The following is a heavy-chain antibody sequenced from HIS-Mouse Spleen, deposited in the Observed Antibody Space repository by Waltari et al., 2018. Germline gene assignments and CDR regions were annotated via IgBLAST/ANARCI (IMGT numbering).Heavy chain of an antibody. CDR3: AREIPYSSSWYDWYFDL. V-gene: IGHV4-39*07. CDR1: GGSIRVISSN. D-gene: IGHD6-13*01. J-gene: IGHJ2*01. Sequence: QLQLPESGPGLVKPSETLSLTCTVSGGSIRVISSNCGWIRQPPGKGLEWIGSIYYRGSTYYNPSLKSRVTISVDTSKNQFSLKLSSVTAADTAVYYCAREIPYSSSWYDWYFDLWGRGTLVTVSS. CDR2: IYYRGST.